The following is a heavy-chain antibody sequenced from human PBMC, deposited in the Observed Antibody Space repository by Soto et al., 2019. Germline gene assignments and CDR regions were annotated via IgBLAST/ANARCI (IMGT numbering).Heavy chain of an antibody. Sequence: SETLSLTCTVSGGSVSSGSYYWSWIRQPPGKGLEWIGYIYYSGSTNYNPSLKSRVTISVDTSKNQFSLKLSSVTAADTAVYYCARDLRYYYGSGSYSQPTWGQGTLVTVSS. CDR1: GGSVSSGSYY. J-gene: IGHJ5*02. CDR2: IYYSGST. D-gene: IGHD3-10*01. V-gene: IGHV4-61*01. CDR3: ARDLRYYYGSGSYSQPT.